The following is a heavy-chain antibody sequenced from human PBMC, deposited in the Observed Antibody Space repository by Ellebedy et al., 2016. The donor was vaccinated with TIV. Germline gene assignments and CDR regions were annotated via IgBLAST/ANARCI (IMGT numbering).Heavy chain of an antibody. J-gene: IGHJ6*02. Sequence: ASVKVSXKASRYTFTDYDMNWVRQASGQGLEWMGYMNPNSGNTGYAQKFQGRVTFTRNTSISTAYMELSSLRSDDTAVYYCASRSHFYFYFAMDVWGQGTTVTVSS. CDR1: RYTFTDYD. CDR2: MNPNSGNT. CDR3: ASRSHFYFYFAMDV. V-gene: IGHV1-8*01.